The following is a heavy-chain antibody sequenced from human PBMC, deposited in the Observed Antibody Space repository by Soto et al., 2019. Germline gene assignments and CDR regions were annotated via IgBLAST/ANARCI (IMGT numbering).Heavy chain of an antibody. CDR2: ISGSGGST. J-gene: IGHJ4*02. Sequence: XGSLILSCAGSGFTFSNYAMSWVRQAPGKGLAWVSAISGSGGSTYYADSVKGRFTISRDNSKNTLYLQMNSLRAEDTALYYCAKVPVGATGRFDYWGQGTLATVSS. D-gene: IGHD1-26*01. CDR1: GFTFSNYA. V-gene: IGHV3-23*01. CDR3: AKVPVGATGRFDY.